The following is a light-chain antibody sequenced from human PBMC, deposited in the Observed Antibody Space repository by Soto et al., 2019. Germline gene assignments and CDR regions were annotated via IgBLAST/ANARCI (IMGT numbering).Light chain of an antibody. CDR3: GTWDTSLRAGV. J-gene: IGLJ2*01. V-gene: IGLV1-51*01. CDR1: TSNIGNYH. Sequence: QSALTQPPSVSAAPGEKVTISCSGSTSNIGNYHLCCYQQLPGTAPKLLIYDTNQRRSGIPARFSGSKSSTSAALDNTGLQPGDDADYYCGTWDTSLRAGVFGGGTKLTVL. CDR2: DTN.